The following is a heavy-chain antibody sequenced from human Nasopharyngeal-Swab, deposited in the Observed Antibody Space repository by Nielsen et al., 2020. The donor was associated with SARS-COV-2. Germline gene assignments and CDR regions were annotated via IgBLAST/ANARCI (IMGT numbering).Heavy chain of an antibody. CDR1: GGSIVSRAW. CDR3: ASHGGWTGPAD. CDR2: SHNDGRT. V-gene: IGHV4-4*02. D-gene: IGHD3/OR15-3a*01. Sequence: SETPSLTCAVSGGSIVSRAWWSWVRQPPGQGLEWIGESHNDGRTNYNPSLKSRVTVSVDRSKNQFSLKLYSVTAADTAMYYCASHGGWTGPADWGQGTLVVVSS. J-gene: IGHJ4*02.